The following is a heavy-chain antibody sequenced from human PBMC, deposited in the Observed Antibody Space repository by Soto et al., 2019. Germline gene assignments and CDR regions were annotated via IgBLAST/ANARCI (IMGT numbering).Heavy chain of an antibody. Sequence: TLSLPCAISGDSVSSNSAAWNWIRQSPSRGLEWLGRTYYRSRWYNDYAVSVKSRITINPDTSKNQFSLQLNSVTPEDTAVYYCARDGYSSSPTNYYYYGMDVWGQGTTVTVSS. CDR1: GDSVSSNSAA. CDR2: TYYRSRWYN. CDR3: ARDGYSSSPTNYYYYGMDV. J-gene: IGHJ6*02. D-gene: IGHD6-6*01. V-gene: IGHV6-1*01.